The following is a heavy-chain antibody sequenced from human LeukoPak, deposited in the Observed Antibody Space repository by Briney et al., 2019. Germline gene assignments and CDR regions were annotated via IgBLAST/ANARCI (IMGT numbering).Heavy chain of an antibody. CDR2: INPNSGGT. CDR1: GYTFTGYY. CDR3: ARDGITGIHYYYGMDV. Sequence: ASVKASCKASGYTFTGYYMHWVRQAPGQGLEWMGWINPNSGGTNYAQKFQGWVTMTRDTSISTAYMELSRLRSDDTAVYYCARDGITGIHYYYGMDVWGQGTTVTVSS. V-gene: IGHV1-2*04. J-gene: IGHJ6*02. D-gene: IGHD1-20*01.